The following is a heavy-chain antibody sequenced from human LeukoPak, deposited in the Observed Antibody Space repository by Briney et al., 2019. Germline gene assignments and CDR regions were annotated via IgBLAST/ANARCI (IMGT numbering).Heavy chain of an antibody. Sequence: PGGSLRLSCAASGFTFSSYAMSWVRQAPEKGLEWVSNISGSGGGTYYADSVKGRLTISRDDYKNTLYLQMNSLRAEDTAVYYSVKDLGRYRNNCFDYWGQGTLVTVSS. V-gene: IGHV3-23*01. CDR2: ISGSGGGT. CDR1: GFTFSSYA. CDR3: VKDLGRYRNNCFDY. D-gene: IGHD1-26*01. J-gene: IGHJ4*02.